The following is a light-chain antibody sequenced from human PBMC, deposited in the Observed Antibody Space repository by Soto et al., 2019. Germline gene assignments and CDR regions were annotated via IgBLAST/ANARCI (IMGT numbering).Light chain of an antibody. Sequence: QSSLTQPASVSGSPGQSITISCTGTSSDVVGYDYVSWYQQPPDKAPKLLIYDVSNRPSGVSNRFSGSKSGNTASLTISGLQAEDEADYYCSSYTTTSTSLNVFGTGTKVTVL. CDR3: SSYTTTSTSLNV. CDR2: DVS. V-gene: IGLV2-14*01. J-gene: IGLJ1*01. CDR1: SSDVVGYDY.